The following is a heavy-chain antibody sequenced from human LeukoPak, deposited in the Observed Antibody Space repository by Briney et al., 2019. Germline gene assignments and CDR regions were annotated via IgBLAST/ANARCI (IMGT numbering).Heavy chain of an antibody. J-gene: IGHJ4*03. CDR3: ARGGYYGGSGTYGFFDY. CDR2: INTDTVNP. D-gene: IGHD3-10*01. CDR1: GYKFISYA. Sequence: ASVKVSCKGSGYKFISYAMNWVRQAPGQGPEWMGWINTDTVNPTYARGFTGQYVFSVDTSVTTAYLQINSLRTEDTAVYYCARGGYYGGSGTYGFFDYWGQGSLVTVSS. V-gene: IGHV7-4-1*02.